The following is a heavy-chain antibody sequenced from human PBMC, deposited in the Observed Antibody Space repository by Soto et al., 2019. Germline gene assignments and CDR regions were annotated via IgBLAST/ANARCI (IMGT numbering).Heavy chain of an antibody. Sequence: GGSLRLSCAASGFTFNNYAMTWVRQAPGKGLEWVAVISYDGSNKYYADSVKGRFTISRDNSKNTLYLQMNSLRAEDTAVNYCAKDSQFLEWLSTSFDYWGQETLVTVSS. D-gene: IGHD3-3*01. CDR2: ISYDGSNK. CDR1: GFTFNNYA. V-gene: IGHV3-30*18. CDR3: AKDSQFLEWLSTSFDY. J-gene: IGHJ4*02.